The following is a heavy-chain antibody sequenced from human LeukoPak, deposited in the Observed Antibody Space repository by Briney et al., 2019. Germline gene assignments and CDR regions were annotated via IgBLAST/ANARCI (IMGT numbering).Heavy chain of an antibody. CDR3: ARHRVVPAAFIRFVP. J-gene: IGHJ5*02. V-gene: IGHV4-4*07. D-gene: IGHD2-2*01. Sequence: SETLSLTCTVSGGSISSYYWSWIRQPAGKGLEWIGRIYSSGSTNYNPSLKSRVTISVDTSKNQFSLKLSSVTAADTAVYYCARHRVVPAAFIRFVPWGQGTLVTVSS. CDR1: GGSISSYY. CDR2: IYSSGST.